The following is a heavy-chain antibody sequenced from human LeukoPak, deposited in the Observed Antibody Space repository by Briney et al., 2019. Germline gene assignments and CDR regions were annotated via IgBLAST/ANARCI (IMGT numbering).Heavy chain of an antibody. CDR1: GGSISSYY. CDR2: IYYSGST. Sequence: SETLSLTCTVSGGSISSYYWSWIRQPPGKGLEWIGYIYYSGSTNYNPSLKSRVTISVDTSKNRFSLKLSSVTAADTAVYYCAREGPTGSHDYWGQGTLVTVSS. J-gene: IGHJ4*02. V-gene: IGHV4-59*01. CDR3: AREGPTGSHDY. D-gene: IGHD1-26*01.